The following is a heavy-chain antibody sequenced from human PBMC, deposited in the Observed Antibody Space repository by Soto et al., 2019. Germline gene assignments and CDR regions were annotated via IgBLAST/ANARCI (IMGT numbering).Heavy chain of an antibody. J-gene: IGHJ4*02. Sequence: PSETLSLTCTVSGGSISSGDYYWSWIRQPPGKGLEWIGYIYYSGSTYYNPSLKSRVTISVDTSKNQFSLKLSSVTAADTAVYYCARVPVSDYYDSSGRFDYWGQGTLVTVPS. CDR3: ARVPVSDYYDSSGRFDY. D-gene: IGHD3-22*01. V-gene: IGHV4-30-4*01. CDR2: IYYSGST. CDR1: GGSISSGDYY.